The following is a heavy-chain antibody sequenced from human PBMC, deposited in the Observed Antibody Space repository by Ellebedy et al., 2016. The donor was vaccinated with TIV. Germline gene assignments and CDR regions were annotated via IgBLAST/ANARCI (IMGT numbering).Heavy chain of an antibody. D-gene: IGHD1-1*01. CDR3: AKVYGLMEPRFDP. Sequence: GESLKISCAASGFTFSRSSMIWIRHSPGKGVEWGSAISNGGGTTYYADCMKGRVTISRDNSKNTLFLQMNDLTAEDTAIYYCAKVYGLMEPRFDPWGQGTLVAVSP. V-gene: IGHV3-23*01. J-gene: IGHJ5*02. CDR1: GFTFSRSS. CDR2: ISNGGGTT.